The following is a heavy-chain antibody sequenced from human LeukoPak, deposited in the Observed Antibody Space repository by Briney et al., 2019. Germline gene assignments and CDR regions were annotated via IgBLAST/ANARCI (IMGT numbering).Heavy chain of an antibody. Sequence: SETLSLTCTVSGGSISSYYWSRIRQPAGKGLEWIGRIYTSGSTNYNPSLKSRVTMSVDTSKNQFSLKLSSVTAADTAVYYCARDRTDDFWSGYYTSAFDIWGQGTMVTVSS. CDR1: GGSISSYY. J-gene: IGHJ3*02. CDR2: IYTSGST. CDR3: ARDRTDDFWSGYYTSAFDI. D-gene: IGHD3-3*01. V-gene: IGHV4-4*07.